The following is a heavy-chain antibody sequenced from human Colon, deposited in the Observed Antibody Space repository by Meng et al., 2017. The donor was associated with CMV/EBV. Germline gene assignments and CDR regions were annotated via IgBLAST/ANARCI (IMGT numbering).Heavy chain of an antibody. Sequence: SETLSLTCTVFGYSISTGYSWGWIRQPPGKGLEYIGSIYHSGSTYYNPSLKSRVTISVDTSKNQFSLKLTPVTAADTAVYYCARALEGTVNFDYWGQGTLVTVSS. CDR1: GYSISTGYS. J-gene: IGHJ4*02. CDR2: IYHSGST. CDR3: ARALEGTVNFDY. V-gene: IGHV4-38-2*02. D-gene: IGHD4-11*01.